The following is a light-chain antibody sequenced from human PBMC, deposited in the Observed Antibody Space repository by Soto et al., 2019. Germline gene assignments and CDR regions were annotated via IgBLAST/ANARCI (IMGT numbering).Light chain of an antibody. J-gene: IGKJ2*01. CDR3: QQYNSYSYT. CDR1: QSISSW. CDR2: KAS. Sequence: DIQMTQSPSTLSASVGDRVTITCRASQSISSWLAWYQQKPGKAPKLLIYKASSLESGVPSRFSGSGSGTEFTLTISSLQPDDFATYYXQQYNSYSYTFGQGTKLEIK. V-gene: IGKV1-5*03.